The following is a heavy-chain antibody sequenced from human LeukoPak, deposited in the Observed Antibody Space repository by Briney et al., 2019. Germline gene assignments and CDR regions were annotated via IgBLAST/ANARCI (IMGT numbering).Heavy chain of an antibody. CDR2: IYYSGST. CDR3: ARLDDGPAADNPNWFDP. D-gene: IGHD2-2*01. Sequence: SETLSLTCTVSGGSISSYYWSWIRQPPGKGLEWIGYIYYSGSTNYNPSLKSRVTISVDTSKNQFSLKLSSVTAADTAVYYCARLDDGPAADNPNWFDPWGQGTLVTVSS. CDR1: GGSISSYY. V-gene: IGHV4-59*08. J-gene: IGHJ5*02.